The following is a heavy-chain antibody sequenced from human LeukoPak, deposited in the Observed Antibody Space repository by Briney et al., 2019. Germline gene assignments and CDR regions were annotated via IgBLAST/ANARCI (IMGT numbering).Heavy chain of an antibody. CDR2: IYYSGST. J-gene: IGHJ3*02. CDR3: ARRRGDAFDI. Sequence: PSETLSLTCTVSGASITSYYWSWIRRPPGKGLEWIGYIYYSGSTNYNPSLKSRVTISVDTSKNQFSLKLSSVTAADTAVYYCARRRGDAFDIWGQGTMVTVSS. D-gene: IGHD3-10*01. CDR1: GASITSYY. V-gene: IGHV4-59*08.